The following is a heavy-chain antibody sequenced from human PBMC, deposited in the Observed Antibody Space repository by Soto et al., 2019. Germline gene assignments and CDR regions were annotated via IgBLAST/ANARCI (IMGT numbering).Heavy chain of an antibody. CDR3: AREAGVRYPFDP. Sequence: SATLSLTCTFSDCSSSMHDWSWIRQPPGKGLEWIGYIYYSGGTNYNPSLKSRVTISVDTSKNQFSLKLRSVTAADTAMYYCAREAGVRYPFDPWGQGTLVTVSS. CDR1: DCSSSMHD. D-gene: IGHD3-9*01. CDR2: IYYSGGT. V-gene: IGHV4-59*11. J-gene: IGHJ5*02.